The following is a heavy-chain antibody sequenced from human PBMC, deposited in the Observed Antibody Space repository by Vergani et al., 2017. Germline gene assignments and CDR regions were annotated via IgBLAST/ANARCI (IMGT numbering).Heavy chain of an antibody. Sequence: EVQLLESGGSLKQPGGSVRLSCAASGFTFSTYAMHWVRQAPGKGLEWVSALTGGGGSTYYADSFKGRFIISRDNSRDTLYLQMNSLRLEDTATYYCVKDAGSYENFFDDWGQGTLVTVSS. J-gene: IGHJ4*02. CDR3: VKDAGSYENFFDD. CDR1: GFTFSTYA. V-gene: IGHV3-23*01. CDR2: LTGGGGST. D-gene: IGHD1-26*01.